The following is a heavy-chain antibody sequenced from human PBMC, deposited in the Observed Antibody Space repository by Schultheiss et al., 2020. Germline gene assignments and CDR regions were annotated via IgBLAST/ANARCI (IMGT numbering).Heavy chain of an antibody. V-gene: IGHV1-69*13. J-gene: IGHJ6*03. Sequence: SVKVSCKASGGTFSSYAISWVRQAPGQGLEWMGGIIPIFGTANYAQKFQGRVTITADESTSTAYMELSSLRSEDTAVYYCARGEDCSSTSCYPNYYYYYYMDVWGKGTTVTVSS. D-gene: IGHD2-2*01. CDR3: ARGEDCSSTSCYPNYYYYYYMDV. CDR1: GGTFSSYA. CDR2: IIPIFGTA.